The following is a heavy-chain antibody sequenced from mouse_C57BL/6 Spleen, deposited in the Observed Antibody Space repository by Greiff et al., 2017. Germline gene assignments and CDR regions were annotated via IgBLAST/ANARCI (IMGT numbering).Heavy chain of an antibody. CDR1: GFTFSDYG. CDR2: ISSGSSTI. CDR3: ARQYDYDDYAMDY. D-gene: IGHD2-4*01. V-gene: IGHV5-17*01. Sequence: EVMLVESGGGLVKPGGSLKLSCAASGFTFSDYGMHWVRQAPEKGLEWVAYISSGSSTIYYADAVKGRFTISRDNAKNTVFLQMTSLRSEDTAMYDCARQYDYDDYAMDYWGQGTSVTVSS. J-gene: IGHJ4*01.